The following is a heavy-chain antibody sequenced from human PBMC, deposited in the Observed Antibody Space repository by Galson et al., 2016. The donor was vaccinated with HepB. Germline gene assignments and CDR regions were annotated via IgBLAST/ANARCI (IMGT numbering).Heavy chain of an antibody. CDR1: RFTFSDSY. J-gene: IGHJ4*02. CDR2: ISSSSSRT. Sequence: SLRLSCAASRFTFSDSYMSWIRQAPGKGLEWVSFISSSSSRTLYADSVKGRFTISRDNAKNSLYRQMNSLRDDDTAVYYCVGCWFTEADGWDPAGDDCWGQGTLVTVTS. CDR3: VGCWFTEADGWDPAGDDC. V-gene: IGHV3-11*06. D-gene: IGHD6-13*01.